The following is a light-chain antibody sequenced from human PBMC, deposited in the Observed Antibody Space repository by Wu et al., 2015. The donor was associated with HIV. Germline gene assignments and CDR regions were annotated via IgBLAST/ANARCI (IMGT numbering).Light chain of an antibody. CDR3: HQYNSYPGT. CDR1: QSIGIW. Sequence: DIQMTQSPSTLSASVGDRVTITCRASQSIGIWLAWYQQIPGKAPSLLIYKASSLQSGVPSRFSGSGSATEFTLTISSLQPDDFATYFCHQYNSYPGTFGQGTKVEIK. CDR2: KAS. J-gene: IGKJ1*01. V-gene: IGKV1-5*03.